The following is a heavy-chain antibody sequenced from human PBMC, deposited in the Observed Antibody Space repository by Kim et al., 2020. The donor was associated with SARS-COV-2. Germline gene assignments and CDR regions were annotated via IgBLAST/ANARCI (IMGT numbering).Heavy chain of an antibody. CDR3: ARDRGYGDDTFDY. J-gene: IGHJ4*02. D-gene: IGHD4-17*01. V-gene: IGHV1-18*01. Sequence: YAQNLQGRVTLTTDPSTSTAFLELRSLRSDDTAVYFCARDRGYGDDTFDYWGQGTLVTVSS.